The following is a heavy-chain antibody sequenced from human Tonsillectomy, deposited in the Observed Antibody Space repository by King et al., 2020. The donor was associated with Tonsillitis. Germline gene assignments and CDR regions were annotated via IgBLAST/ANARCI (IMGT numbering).Heavy chain of an antibody. CDR3: AGDSGAKHCSSISCYRWMGWFDP. Sequence: VQLVESGGGVVQPGRSLRLSCAASGFTLSSYGMHWVRQAPGKGLEWVAVIWYDGSNKYYADSVKGRFTISRDNSKNTLYLQMNSLRADDTAVYYCAGDSGAKHCSSISCYRWMGWFDPWGQGTLVTVSS. V-gene: IGHV3-33*01. D-gene: IGHD2-2*01. CDR1: GFTLSSYG. J-gene: IGHJ5*02. CDR2: IWYDGSNK.